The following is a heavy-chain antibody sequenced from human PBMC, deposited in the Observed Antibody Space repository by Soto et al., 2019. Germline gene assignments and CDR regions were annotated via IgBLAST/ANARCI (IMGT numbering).Heavy chain of an antibody. CDR3: AHRVLRTVFGLVTPTAIYFDF. V-gene: IGHV2-5*02. CDR2: SYWDDDK. CDR1: GFSLTTSGVG. J-gene: IGHJ4*02. Sequence: QITLKESGPTVVKPTETLTLTCTFSGFSLTTSGVGVCWFRQSPCKAPDWLSLSYWDDDKRYSTSLNSRLIINKDTSKNQVVLTMANVDPADKDNYYCAHRVLRTVFGLVTPTAIYFDFWGPGTPVVVSS. D-gene: IGHD3-3*01.